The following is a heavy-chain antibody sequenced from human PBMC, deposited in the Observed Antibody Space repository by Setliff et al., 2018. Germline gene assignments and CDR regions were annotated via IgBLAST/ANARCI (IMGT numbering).Heavy chain of an antibody. D-gene: IGHD3-22*01. CDR3: ARAGVPPGYYDGSGYLRRYDYDF. CDR1: GDSINSDGYF. Sequence: SETLSLTCDVSGDSINSDGYFWSWIRQHPGKGLEWIGYVYYSGTTNYNPSLKSRLPITVDKSKTQFTLTLTSVTPADTAGYYCARAGVPPGYYDGSGYLRRYDYDFWGQGMLVTVSS. CDR2: VYYSGTT. V-gene: IGHV4-31*11. J-gene: IGHJ4*02.